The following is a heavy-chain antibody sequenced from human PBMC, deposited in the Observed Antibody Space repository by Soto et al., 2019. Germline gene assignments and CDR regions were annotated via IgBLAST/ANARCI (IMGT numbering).Heavy chain of an antibody. Sequence: SVKVSCKASGGTFSSYAISWVRQAPGQGLEWMGGIIPIFGTANYAQKFQGRVTITADESTSTAYMELSSLRSEDTAVYYCARKGRDDSSGPLNYWGQGTPVTVSS. V-gene: IGHV1-69*13. D-gene: IGHD3-22*01. CDR1: GGTFSSYA. CDR2: IIPIFGTA. CDR3: ARKGRDDSSGPLNY. J-gene: IGHJ4*02.